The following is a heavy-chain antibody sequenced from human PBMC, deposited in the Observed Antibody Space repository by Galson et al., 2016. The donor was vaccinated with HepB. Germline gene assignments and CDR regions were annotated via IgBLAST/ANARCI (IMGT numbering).Heavy chain of an antibody. J-gene: IGHJ4*02. CDR3: AGDGNDFWSGQDS. D-gene: IGHD3-3*01. V-gene: IGHV3-7*01. Sequence: SLRLSCAASGFTFSSFWMSWVRQAPGKGPEWVANIKQDGREIYYVASVKGRFTISRDNAKNSLDLQMNSLRVEDTAVYYCAGDGNDFWSGQDSWGQGTLVAASS. CDR1: GFTFSSFW. CDR2: IKQDGREI.